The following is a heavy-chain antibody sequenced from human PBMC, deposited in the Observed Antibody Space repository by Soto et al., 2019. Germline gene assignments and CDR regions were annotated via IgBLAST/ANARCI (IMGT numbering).Heavy chain of an antibody. CDR3: AKDLTRQLAYWLDP. V-gene: IGHV1-2*02. CDR1: GFSFTGYY. J-gene: IGHJ5*02. CDR2: INAHSGGT. Sequence: EGPVKVSCKASGFSFTGYYIHWLRQAPGQGLEWMGWINAHSGGTEYAQKFQGRVTLTRDTSISTAYMTLSSLRSDDTAIYYCAKDLTRQLAYWLDPWGQGTQVTVSS. D-gene: IGHD6-6*01.